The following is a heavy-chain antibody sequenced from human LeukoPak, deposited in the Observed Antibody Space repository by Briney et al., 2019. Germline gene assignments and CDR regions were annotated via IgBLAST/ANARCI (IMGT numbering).Heavy chain of an antibody. V-gene: IGHV1-2*02. CDR3: ASAYCSSTSCSTWFDP. Sequence: ASVKVSCKASGYTFTGYYMHWVRQAPGQGLEWMGWINPNSGGTNYAQKFQGRVTMTRDTSISTAYMELSRLRSDDTAVYYCASAYCSSTSCSTWFDPWGQGTLVTVSS. J-gene: IGHJ5*02. CDR1: GYTFTGYY. D-gene: IGHD2-2*01. CDR2: INPNSGGT.